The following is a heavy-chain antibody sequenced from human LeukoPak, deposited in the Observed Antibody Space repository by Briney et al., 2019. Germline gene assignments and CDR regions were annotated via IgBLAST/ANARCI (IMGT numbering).Heavy chain of an antibody. Sequence: SETLSLTCTVSGGSISSYYWSWIRQPPGKGLEWIGYIYYSGSTNYNPSLKSRVTISVDTSKDQSSLKLSSVTAADTAVYYCARDSSGYNWFDPWGQGTLVTVSS. CDR2: IYYSGST. J-gene: IGHJ5*02. D-gene: IGHD6-19*01. CDR3: ARDSSGYNWFDP. CDR1: GGSISSYY. V-gene: IGHV4-59*01.